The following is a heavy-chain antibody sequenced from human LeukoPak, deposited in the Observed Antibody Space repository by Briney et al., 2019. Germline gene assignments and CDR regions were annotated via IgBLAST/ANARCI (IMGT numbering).Heavy chain of an antibody. J-gene: IGHJ4*02. CDR3: ASASSHRIAAGGDY. CDR1: GFTFSNYW. D-gene: IGHD6-13*01. CDR2: INSDGSSR. Sequence: PGGSLRLSCAASGFTFSNYWMHWVRQAPGKGLVWVSRINSDGSSRSHADSVKGRFTISRDNAKKALYLQMTSLRTEDTAVYYCASASSHRIAAGGDYWGQGALSPSPQ. V-gene: IGHV3-74*01.